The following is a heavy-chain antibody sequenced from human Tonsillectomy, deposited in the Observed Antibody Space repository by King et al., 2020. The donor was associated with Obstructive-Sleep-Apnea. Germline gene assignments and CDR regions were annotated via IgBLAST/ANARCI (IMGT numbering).Heavy chain of an antibody. CDR2: IWDDGSNK. Sequence: VQLVESGGGVVQPGRSLRLSCAASGFTFSSYGMNWVRQAPGKGLEWVSVIWDDGSNKYYVDSVKGRFTISRDNSKNTLYLQMNSLRAEDTAVYYCAKGVDTAMGLLDYWGQGTLVTVSS. CDR1: GFTFSSYG. V-gene: IGHV3-33*06. J-gene: IGHJ4*02. D-gene: IGHD5-18*01. CDR3: AKGVDTAMGLLDY.